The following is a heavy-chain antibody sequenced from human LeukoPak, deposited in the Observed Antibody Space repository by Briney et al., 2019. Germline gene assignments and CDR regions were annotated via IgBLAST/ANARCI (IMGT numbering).Heavy chain of an antibody. D-gene: IGHD5-18*01. CDR2: IYHSGST. CDR1: GYSISSGYY. J-gene: IGHJ4*02. Sequence: KPSETLSLTCAVSGYSISSGYYWGWIRQPPGKGLEWIGSIYHSGSTYYNPSLKSRVTISVDTSKNQFSLKLSSVTAADTAVYYCARSSYGYNYFDYWGQGTLVTVPS. CDR3: ARSSYGYNYFDY. V-gene: IGHV4-38-2*01.